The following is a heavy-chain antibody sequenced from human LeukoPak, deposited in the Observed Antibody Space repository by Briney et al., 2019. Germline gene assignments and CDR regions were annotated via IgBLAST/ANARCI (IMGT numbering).Heavy chain of an antibody. Sequence: PSETPSLTCTVSGGSVSSNIYYWSWIRQPPGKGLEWIGYIYYGGSTNYNPSLKSRVTISVDTSKNQFSLRLTSVTAADTAVYYCARVHITMVRGVSGWFDPWGQGTLVTVSS. CDR1: GGSVSSNIYY. V-gene: IGHV4-61*01. CDR3: ARVHITMVRGVSGWFDP. D-gene: IGHD3-10*01. CDR2: IYYGGST. J-gene: IGHJ5*02.